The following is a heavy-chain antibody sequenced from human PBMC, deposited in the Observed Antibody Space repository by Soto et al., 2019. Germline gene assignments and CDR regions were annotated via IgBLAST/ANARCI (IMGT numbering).Heavy chain of an antibody. CDR2: ISGSGGST. Sequence: GGSLRLSCAASGFTFSSYAMSWVRQAPGKGLEWVSAISGSGGSTYYADSVKGRFTISRDNSKNTLYLQMNSLRAEDTAVYYCAKDGGYSYGGRTDYWGQGTLVTVSS. D-gene: IGHD5-18*01. CDR3: AKDGGYSYGGRTDY. J-gene: IGHJ4*02. CDR1: GFTFSSYA. V-gene: IGHV3-23*01.